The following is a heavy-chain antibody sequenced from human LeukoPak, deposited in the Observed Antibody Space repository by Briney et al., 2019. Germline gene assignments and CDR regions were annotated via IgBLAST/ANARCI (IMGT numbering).Heavy chain of an antibody. CDR1: GCSISSSTYY. Sequence: SETLSLTCTVSGCSISSSTYYWGWIRQPPGKGLECIGSIYYTGSTYYNPSLKSRVTISVDTSKNHFSLKLSSVTAADTAVYYCARHVDSDYFDYWGQGTLVTVSS. V-gene: IGHV4-39*01. J-gene: IGHJ4*02. D-gene: IGHD2-15*01. CDR2: IYYTGST. CDR3: ARHVDSDYFDY.